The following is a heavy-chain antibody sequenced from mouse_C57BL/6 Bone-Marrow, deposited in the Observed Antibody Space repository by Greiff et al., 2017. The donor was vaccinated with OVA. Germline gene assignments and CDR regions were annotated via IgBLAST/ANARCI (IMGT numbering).Heavy chain of an antibody. CDR2: INYDGSST. CDR1: GFTFSDYY. J-gene: IGHJ4*01. D-gene: IGHD4-1*01. Sequence: EVHLVESEGGLVQPGSSMKLSCTASGFTFSDYYMAWVRQVPEKGLEWVANINYDGSSTYYLDSLKSRFIISRDNAKNILYLQMSSLKSEDTATYYCAREGTGTLYYYAMDYWGQGTSVTVSS. CDR3: AREGTGTLYYYAMDY. V-gene: IGHV5-16*01.